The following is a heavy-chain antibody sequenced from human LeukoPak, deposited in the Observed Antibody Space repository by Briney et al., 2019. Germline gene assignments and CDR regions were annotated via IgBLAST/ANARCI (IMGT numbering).Heavy chain of an antibody. D-gene: IGHD2-2*01. CDR2: IYYSGST. Sequence: SETLSLTCTVSGGSISSYYWSWIRQPPGKGLEWIGYIYYSGSTNYNPSLKSRVTISVDTPKNQFSLKLSSVTAADTAVYYCARAALIPAARSPYYYMDVWGKGTTVTISS. J-gene: IGHJ6*03. CDR1: GGSISSYY. CDR3: ARAALIPAARSPYYYMDV. V-gene: IGHV4-59*01.